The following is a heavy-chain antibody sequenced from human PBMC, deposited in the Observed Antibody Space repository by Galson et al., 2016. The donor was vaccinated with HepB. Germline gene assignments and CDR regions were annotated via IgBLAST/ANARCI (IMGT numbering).Heavy chain of an antibody. Sequence: SLRLSCAASGFRFSDYGMHWVRQAPGRGLEWVALVWFDGSKKFYADSVKGRFTISRDNAKNTLFLRMNSLRVEDSAVYYCARAPETGYDFWSGYADFWGQGNLVTVSS. CDR1: GFRFSDYG. V-gene: IGHV3-33*01. D-gene: IGHD3-3*01. CDR2: VWFDGSKK. J-gene: IGHJ4*02. CDR3: ARAPETGYDFWSGYADF.